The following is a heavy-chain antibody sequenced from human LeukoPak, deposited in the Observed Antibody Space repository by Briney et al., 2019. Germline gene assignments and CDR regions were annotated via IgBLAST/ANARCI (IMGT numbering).Heavy chain of an antibody. CDR1: GFTFSSYS. J-gene: IGHJ3*02. V-gene: IGHV3-21*04. D-gene: IGHD4-17*01. CDR2: ISSSSSSYI. CDR3: AKDPNGDYIGTFDI. Sequence: GGSLRLSCAASGFTFSSYSMNWVRQAPGKGLEWVSSISSSSSSYIYYADSVKGRFTISRDNAKNSLYLQMNSLRAEDTAVYFCAKDPNGDYIGTFDIWGQGTMVTVSS.